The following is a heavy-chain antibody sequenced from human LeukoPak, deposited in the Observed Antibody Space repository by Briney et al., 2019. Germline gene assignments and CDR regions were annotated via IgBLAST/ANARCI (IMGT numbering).Heavy chain of an antibody. Sequence: GASVKVSCKASGYTFTGYYMHWVRQAPGQGLEWMGWINPNSGGTNYAQKFQGRVTMTRDTSISTAYMELSRLRSDDTAVYYCARRSVQADSSGYYRWGQGTLVTVSS. CDR2: INPNSGGT. V-gene: IGHV1-2*02. D-gene: IGHD3-22*01. CDR3: ARRSVQADSSGYYR. J-gene: IGHJ4*02. CDR1: GYTFTGYY.